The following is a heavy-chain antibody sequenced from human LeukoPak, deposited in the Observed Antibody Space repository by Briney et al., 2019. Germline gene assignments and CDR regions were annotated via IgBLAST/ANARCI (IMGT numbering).Heavy chain of an antibody. D-gene: IGHD3-3*01. J-gene: IGHJ4*02. CDR3: ARGLASGYPPIPFDY. CDR2: IIDSGST. CDR1: GGSISSTRYY. Sequence: SETLSLTCTVSGGSISSTRYYWTWIRQPPGTGLEWIGEIIDSGSTNYNSSLKSRVTISVDTSKNQFSLNLSSVTAADTAVYYCARGLASGYPPIPFDYWGQGTLVTVSS. V-gene: IGHV4-39*07.